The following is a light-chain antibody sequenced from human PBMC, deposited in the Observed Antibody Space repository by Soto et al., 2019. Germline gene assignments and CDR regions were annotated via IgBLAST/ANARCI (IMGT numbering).Light chain of an antibody. Sequence: GESATLSCRASQSVSSNLAWYQQKPGQAPRLLIYGASTRATGIPARFSGSGSGTEFTLTISSLQSEDFAVYYCQQSNILPHPFSQGTKVAIK. CDR3: QQSNILPHP. CDR1: QSVSSN. CDR2: GAS. V-gene: IGKV3-15*01. J-gene: IGKJ1*01.